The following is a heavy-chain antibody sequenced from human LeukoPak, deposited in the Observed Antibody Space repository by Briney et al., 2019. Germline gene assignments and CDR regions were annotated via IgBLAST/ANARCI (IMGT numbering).Heavy chain of an antibody. CDR2: ISGDGGST. CDR1: GFPFDDYA. V-gene: IGHV3-43*02. Sequence: GGPLSLSCAASGFPFDDYAMHWVRQAPGKGREGVSLISGDGGSTYYADSVKGRFTISRDNSKNSLYLQMNSLRTEDTALYYCAKAWGYSYGYVDYWGQGTLVTVSS. J-gene: IGHJ4*02. D-gene: IGHD5-18*01. CDR3: AKAWGYSYGYVDY.